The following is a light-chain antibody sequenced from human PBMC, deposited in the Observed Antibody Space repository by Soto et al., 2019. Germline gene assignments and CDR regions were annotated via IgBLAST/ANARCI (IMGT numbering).Light chain of an antibody. CDR3: QHYGSSTRT. V-gene: IGKV3-20*01. Sequence: EIVLTHSPGALSLSPGEIPTLSCSASHSVRSSNLAWFQQKPGQAPRLLIFDASFRATGIPDRFSGSGSGADFTLTIRSLEAEAFAVYSCQHYGSSTRTLGKGTTVDLK. CDR1: HSVRSSN. CDR2: DAS. J-gene: IGKJ1*01.